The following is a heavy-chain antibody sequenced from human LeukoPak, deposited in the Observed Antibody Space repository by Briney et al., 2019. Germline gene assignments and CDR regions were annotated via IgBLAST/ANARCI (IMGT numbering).Heavy chain of an antibody. V-gene: IGHV3-7*01. J-gene: IGHJ4*02. D-gene: IGHD1-7*01. CDR1: GFRSSSQW. CDR3: ADLGTSD. Sequence: GRSLRLSCAVSGFRSSSQWMTWVRQAPGTGLEWVATINSDGSAKYHVDSVKGRFTISRDNAKNLVYLQMSILRAEDTAVYYCADLGTSDCGQGTLVSVSS. CDR2: INSDGSAK.